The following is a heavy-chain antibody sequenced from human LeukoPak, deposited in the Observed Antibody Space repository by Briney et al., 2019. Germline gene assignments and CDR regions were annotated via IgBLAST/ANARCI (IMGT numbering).Heavy chain of an antibody. V-gene: IGHV3-66*04. CDR1: GFTVSSNY. Sequence: GGSLRLSCAASGFTVSSNYMSWVRQAPGKGLEWVSVIYSGGSTYYADSVKGRFTISRDNSKNTLYLQMNSLRAEDTAVYYCARQGDGYNNLDYWGQGTLVTVSS. CDR3: ARQGDGYNNLDY. D-gene: IGHD5-24*01. CDR2: IYSGGST. J-gene: IGHJ4*02.